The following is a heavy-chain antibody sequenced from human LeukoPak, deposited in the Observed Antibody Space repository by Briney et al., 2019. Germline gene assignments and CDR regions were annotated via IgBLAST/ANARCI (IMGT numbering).Heavy chain of an antibody. Sequence: GGSLRLSCAASGFPFSSYWMHWVRQAPGKGLVWVSRINSDGSSTNYADSVKGRFTISRDNAKNTLYLQMNRLRAEDTAVYYCARVRGYNYGYNYWGQGTLVTVSS. CDR1: GFPFSSYW. CDR2: INSDGSST. D-gene: IGHD5-18*01. V-gene: IGHV3-74*01. CDR3: ARVRGYNYGYNY. J-gene: IGHJ4*02.